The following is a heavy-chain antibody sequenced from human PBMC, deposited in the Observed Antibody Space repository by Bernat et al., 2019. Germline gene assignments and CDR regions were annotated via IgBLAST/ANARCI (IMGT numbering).Heavy chain of an antibody. CDR3: ARDDFWSGYYGYWYFDL. D-gene: IGHD3-3*01. CDR1: DGSISSSSYY. Sequence: QLQLQESGPGLVKPSETLSLTCTVSDGSISSSSYYWGWIRQPPGKGLEWIGSIYYSGSTYYNPSLKSRVTISVDTSKNQFSLKQSSVTAADTAVYYCARDDFWSGYYGYWYFDLWGRGTLVTVSS. J-gene: IGHJ2*01. CDR2: IYYSGST. V-gene: IGHV4-39*01.